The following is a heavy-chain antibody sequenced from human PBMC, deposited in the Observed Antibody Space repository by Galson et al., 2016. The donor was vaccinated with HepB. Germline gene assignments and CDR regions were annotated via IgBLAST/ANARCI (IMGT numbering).Heavy chain of an antibody. CDR3: ARGARRWPRVPYYYYGMDV. V-gene: IGHV4-34*01. Sequence: SETLSLTCAVHGGSFSSYYWSWIRQPPGKGLEWIGDMNLSGSTNYNPSLVSRVTMSVDTSKNQVSLRLNPVTAADTAVYYCARGARRWPRVPYYYYGMDVWGQGTPVTVSS. CDR2: MNLSGST. CDR1: GGSFSSYY. D-gene: IGHD6-13*01. J-gene: IGHJ6*02.